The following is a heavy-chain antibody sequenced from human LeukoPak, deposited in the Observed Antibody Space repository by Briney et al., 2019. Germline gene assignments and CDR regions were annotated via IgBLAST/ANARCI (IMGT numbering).Heavy chain of an antibody. Sequence: SETLSLTCAVSGGSMRNYYWSWIRQPPGKGLEWIGHTYDSGSSSYNPSLRSRVSISIDTSKNQFSLNLSSVTAADTAVYYCARGWASSWYYFDFWGQGTPVTVSS. CDR1: GGSMRNYY. CDR2: TYDSGSS. D-gene: IGHD2-2*01. CDR3: ARGWASSWYYFDF. V-gene: IGHV4-59*01. J-gene: IGHJ4*02.